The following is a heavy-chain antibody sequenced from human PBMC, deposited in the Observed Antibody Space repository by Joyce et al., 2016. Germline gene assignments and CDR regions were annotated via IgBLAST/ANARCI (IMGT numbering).Heavy chain of an antibody. Sequence: QVQLQQWGAGLLKPSETLSLTCAVYGGSFRRYDWRWIRQSPGKGLEWIGEINHSGTTNYNPSLKSRVSISVDTSKNQFSLRLSSVTAADTAVYYCARGRVGTTFDYWGQGTLVTVSS. J-gene: IGHJ4*02. CDR3: ARGRVGTTFDY. D-gene: IGHD1-26*01. CDR2: INHSGTT. V-gene: IGHV4-34*01. CDR1: GGSFRRYD.